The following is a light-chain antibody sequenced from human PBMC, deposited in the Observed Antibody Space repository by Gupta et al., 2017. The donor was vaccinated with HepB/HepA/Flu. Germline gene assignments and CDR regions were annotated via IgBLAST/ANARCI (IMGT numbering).Light chain of an antibody. CDR2: DIS. J-gene: IGKJ2*01. V-gene: IGKV1D-12*01. Sequence: DIQMTQSPSSVSASVGDRVTISCRASQVISDSKLAWYQQRPGQAPKLLIYDISTLESGVPSRFSGSGSGTDFTLTISSLKTEDLATYSCQQDKADPYTFGEGTKLEIK. CDR3: QQDKADPYT. CDR1: QVISDSK.